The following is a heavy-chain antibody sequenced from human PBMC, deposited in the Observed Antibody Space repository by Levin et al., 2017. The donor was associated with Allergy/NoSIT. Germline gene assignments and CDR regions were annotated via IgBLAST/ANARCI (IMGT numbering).Heavy chain of an antibody. Sequence: GGSLRLSCAASGFTFHTFGMHWVRQAPGKGLEWVAVIWYDGSNKYYADSVKGRFTISRDDSKRTLHLQMDTVRAEDTAVYYCARGDISGWSSYSYNLDVWGPGTTVTVSS. V-gene: IGHV3-33*03. D-gene: IGHD6-19*01. J-gene: IGHJ6*02. CDR1: GFTFHTFG. CDR3: ARGDISGWSSYSYNLDV. CDR2: IWYDGSNK.